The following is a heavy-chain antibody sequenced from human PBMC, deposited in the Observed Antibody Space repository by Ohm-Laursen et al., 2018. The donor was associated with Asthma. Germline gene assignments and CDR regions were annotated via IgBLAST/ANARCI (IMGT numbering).Heavy chain of an antibody. CDR1: GGTFSSYA. Sequence: SVKVSCKASGGTFSSYAISWVRQAPGQGLEWMGWISAYNGNTNYAQKLQGRVTMTTDTSTSTAYMELRSLRSDDTAVYYCARDTRYAVAGNIDYWGQGTLVTVSS. CDR3: ARDTRYAVAGNIDY. D-gene: IGHD6-19*01. V-gene: IGHV1-18*01. CDR2: ISAYNGNT. J-gene: IGHJ4*02.